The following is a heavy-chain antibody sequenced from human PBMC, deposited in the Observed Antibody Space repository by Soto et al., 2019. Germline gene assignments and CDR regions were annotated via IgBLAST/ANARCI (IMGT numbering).Heavy chain of an antibody. Sequence: QVQLQESGPGLVKPSQTLSLTCTVSGGSISSGGYYWSWIRQHPGKGLEWIGYIYYSGSTYYNPSLKSRVTIPVDTSKNQFSLKLSSVTAADTAVYYCARLRSDIVVVPAAIGYYYMDVWGKGTTVTVSS. V-gene: IGHV4-31*03. CDR1: GGSISSGGYY. J-gene: IGHJ6*03. D-gene: IGHD2-2*01. CDR3: ARLRSDIVVVPAAIGYYYMDV. CDR2: IYYSGST.